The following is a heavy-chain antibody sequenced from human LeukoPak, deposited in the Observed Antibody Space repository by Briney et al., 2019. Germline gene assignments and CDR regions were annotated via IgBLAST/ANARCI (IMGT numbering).Heavy chain of an antibody. CDR1: GGSFSGYY. CDR3: ARFQTDYVWGSYRTVGNGFDP. J-gene: IGHJ5*02. V-gene: IGHV4-34*01. CDR2: INHSGST. D-gene: IGHD3-16*02. Sequence: SETLSLTCAVYGGSFSGYYWSWIRQPPGKGLEWIGEINHSGSTNYNPSLKSRVTISVDTSKNQFSLKLSSVTAADTAVYYCARFQTDYVWGSYRTVGNGFDPWGQGTMVTVSS.